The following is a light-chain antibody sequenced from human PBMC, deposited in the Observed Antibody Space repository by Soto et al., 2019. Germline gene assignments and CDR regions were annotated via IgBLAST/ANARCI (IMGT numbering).Light chain of an antibody. V-gene: IGKV3-15*01. CDR3: QQYNNWPPIT. CDR1: QSVSSN. Sequence: EIAMTQSPATLSVSPGERATLSCRASQSVSSNLAWYQQKPGQAPRLLIYGASTRATGVPARFSGSRSGTEFTLTISSLQSEDFAVYYCQQYNNWPPITFGQGTRLEIK. J-gene: IGKJ5*01. CDR2: GAS.